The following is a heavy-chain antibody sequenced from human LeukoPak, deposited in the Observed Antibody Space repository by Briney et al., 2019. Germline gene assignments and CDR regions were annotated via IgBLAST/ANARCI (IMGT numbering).Heavy chain of an antibody. Sequence: GESLRISCKGSGYSFTSNWITWVRQMPGKGLDWMGRIDPSDSYTNYSPSFLGHVTISADKSISTAYLQWSSLKTSDTAMYYCARLGGGALLDYWGQGTLVTVSS. D-gene: IGHD2-21*01. CDR1: GYSFTSNW. J-gene: IGHJ4*02. CDR2: IDPSDSYT. V-gene: IGHV5-10-1*01. CDR3: ARLGGGALLDY.